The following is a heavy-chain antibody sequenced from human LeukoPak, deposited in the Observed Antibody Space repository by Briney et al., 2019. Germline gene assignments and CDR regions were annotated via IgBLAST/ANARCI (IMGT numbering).Heavy chain of an antibody. CDR3: ARVGYSSSWSPSDY. D-gene: IGHD6-13*01. CDR1: GFTFSSYS. Sequence: GGSLRLSCAASGFTFSSYSMNWVRQAPGKGLEWVSSISSSGSYIYYSDSVKGRFTISRDNAKNSLYLQMNSLRAEDTAVYYCARVGYSSSWSPSDYWGQGALVTVSS. CDR2: ISSSGSYI. J-gene: IGHJ4*02. V-gene: IGHV3-21*06.